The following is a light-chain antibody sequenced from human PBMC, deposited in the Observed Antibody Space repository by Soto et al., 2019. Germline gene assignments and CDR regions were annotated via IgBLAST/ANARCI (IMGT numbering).Light chain of an antibody. Sequence: DIQMTQSPSTLSASVGDRVTITCRASQSISSWLAWYQHKPGKAPKVLIYKASSLETGVPSRFSGSGSGTEFTLTISSLQPDDFATYYCQQYNNYPLTFGPGTKVDIK. CDR3: QQYNNYPLT. J-gene: IGKJ3*01. CDR2: KAS. CDR1: QSISSW. V-gene: IGKV1-5*03.